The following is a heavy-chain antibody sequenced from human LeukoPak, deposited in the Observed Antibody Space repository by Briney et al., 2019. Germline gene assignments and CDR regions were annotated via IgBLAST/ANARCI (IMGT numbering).Heavy chain of an antibody. CDR2: VNPNNGDT. CDR1: GYTLTDYF. CDR3: ARRTRGNDLDY. J-gene: IGHJ4*02. Sequence: ASVKVSCKASGYTLTDYFMYWVRQAPRQGLEWMAWVNPNNGDTKYEQKFQGRVTVTRDTSISTAYMELSSLRSDDTAVYYCARRTRGNDLDYWGQGTLVTVSS. D-gene: IGHD5-12*01. V-gene: IGHV1-2*02.